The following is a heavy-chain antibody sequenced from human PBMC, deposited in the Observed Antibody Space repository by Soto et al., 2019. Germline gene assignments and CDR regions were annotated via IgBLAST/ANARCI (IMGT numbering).Heavy chain of an antibody. D-gene: IGHD5-18*01. CDR3: ARDHSYGEPYFDY. J-gene: IGHJ4*01. CDR2: ISYDGSNK. CDR1: GFTFSSYS. V-gene: IGHV3-30-3*01. Sequence: GGSLRLSCAASGFTFSSYSMHWVRQAPGKGLEWVSVISYDGSNKYYADSVKGRFTISRDNSKNTLYLQMNSLRAEDTAVYYGARDHSYGEPYFDYWGHGTLVTVSS.